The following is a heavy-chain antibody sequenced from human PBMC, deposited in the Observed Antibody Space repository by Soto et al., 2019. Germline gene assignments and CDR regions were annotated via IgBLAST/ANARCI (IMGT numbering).Heavy chain of an antibody. CDR3: ARSQIARGFLEWIGYEAIDY. V-gene: IGHV1-2*02. CDR2: INPNSGGT. D-gene: IGHD3-3*01. J-gene: IGHJ4*02. Sequence: GASVKVSCKASGYTFTGYYMHWVRQAPGQGLEWMGWINPNSGGTNYAQKFQGRVTMTRDTSISTAYMELSRLRSDDTAVYYCARSQIARGFLEWIGYEAIDYWGQGTLVTVSS. CDR1: GYTFTGYY.